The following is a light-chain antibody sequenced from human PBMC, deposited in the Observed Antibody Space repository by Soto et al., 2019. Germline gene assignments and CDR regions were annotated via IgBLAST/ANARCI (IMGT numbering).Light chain of an antibody. CDR1: ESIATW. CDR2: DAS. V-gene: IGKV1-5*01. J-gene: IGKJ4*01. Sequence: DVHMTQSPSTLSASVGDRVTITCRASESIATWLAWYQQKPGQAPKLLIYDASRLESGVPSRFSGGGSGTEFTLTISGLQPDDFATYYCQQYGTSSEATFGGGTKVEIK. CDR3: QQYGTSSEAT.